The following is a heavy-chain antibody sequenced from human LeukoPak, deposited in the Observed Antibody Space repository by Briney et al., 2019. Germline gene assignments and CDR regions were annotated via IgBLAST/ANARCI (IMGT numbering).Heavy chain of an antibody. CDR2: IWYDGSKT. V-gene: IGHV3-33*01. J-gene: IGHJ4*02. D-gene: IGHD3-10*01. Sequence: PGRSLRLSCAASGFTFSVYGMHWVRQAPGKGLEWVAVIWYDGSKTYYVDSVKGRFTISRDNSKNTLYLQMNSLRAEDTAVYYCARGWAMVRGVPFDYWGQGTLVTVPS. CDR1: GFTFSVYG. CDR3: ARGWAMVRGVPFDY.